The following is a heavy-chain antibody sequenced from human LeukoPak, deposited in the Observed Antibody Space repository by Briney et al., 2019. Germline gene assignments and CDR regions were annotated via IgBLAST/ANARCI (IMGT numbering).Heavy chain of an antibody. D-gene: IGHD5-12*01. CDR1: GFTFSSYA. J-gene: IGHJ4*02. Sequence: PGRSLRLSCAASGFTFSSYAMYWVRQAPGKGLEWVAVISYDRINKYYADSVKGRFTISRDNSKNTLYLQMNSLRAEDTTVYFCARDAGGGYDSIDYWGQGTLVTVSS. CDR3: ARDAGGGYDSIDY. V-gene: IGHV3-30-3*01. CDR2: ISYDRINK.